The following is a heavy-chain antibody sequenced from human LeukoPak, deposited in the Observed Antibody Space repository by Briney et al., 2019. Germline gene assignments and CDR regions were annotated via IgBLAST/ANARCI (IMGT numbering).Heavy chain of an antibody. CDR3: AREYSSSSGKVLDY. J-gene: IGHJ4*02. V-gene: IGHV4-4*07. D-gene: IGHD6-6*01. CDR2: IFMSGST. CDR1: SGSLGSYY. Sequence: SETLSLTCTVSSGSLGSYYWNWLRQPAGKGLEWVGHIFMSGSTDCNPSLKSRVTMSVDTSKNQFSLKLNSVTAADTAFYYCAREYSSSSGKVLDYWGQGTLVTVSS.